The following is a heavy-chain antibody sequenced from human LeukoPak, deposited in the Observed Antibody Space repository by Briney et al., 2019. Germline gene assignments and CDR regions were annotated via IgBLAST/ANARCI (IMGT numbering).Heavy chain of an antibody. Sequence: GGSLRLSCIASGFTFGDYAMSWFRQAPGKGLEWVGFIRSRAYGGTTEYAASVKGRFSISREDSKSTAYLQMSSLKTEDTALYYCSRESGGRLDYYDSGRYVTAFDIWGQGTMVTVSS. CDR2: IRSRAYGGTT. V-gene: IGHV3-49*03. D-gene: IGHD3-22*01. J-gene: IGHJ3*02. CDR1: GFTFGDYA. CDR3: SRESGGRLDYYDSGRYVTAFDI.